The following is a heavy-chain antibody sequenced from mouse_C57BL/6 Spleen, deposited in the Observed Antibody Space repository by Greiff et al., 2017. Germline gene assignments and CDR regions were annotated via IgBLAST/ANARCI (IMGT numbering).Heavy chain of an antibody. D-gene: IGHD4-1*01. J-gene: IGHJ3*01. CDR2: ISDGGSYT. CDR1: GFTFSSYA. V-gene: IGHV5-4*01. CDR3: APNWDGKAWFAY. Sequence: EVQGVESGGGLVKPGGSLKLSCAASGFTFSSYAMSWVRQTPEKRLEWVATISDGGSYTYYPDNVKGRFTISRDNAKNNLYLQMSHLKSEDTAMYYCAPNWDGKAWFAYWGQGTLVTVSA.